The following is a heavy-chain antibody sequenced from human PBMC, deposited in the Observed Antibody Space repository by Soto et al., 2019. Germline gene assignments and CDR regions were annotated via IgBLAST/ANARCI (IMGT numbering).Heavy chain of an antibody. CDR3: ARDSDDSSGYYKKPLGD. D-gene: IGHD3-22*01. J-gene: IGHJ4*02. CDR1: GGTFSSYA. Sequence: GASVKVSCKASGGTFSSYAISWVRQAPGQGLEWMGGIIPIFGIANYAQKFQGRVTITADESTSTAYMELSSLRSEDTAVYYCARDSDDSSGYYKKPLGDWGQGTLVTVSS. CDR2: IIPIFGIA. V-gene: IGHV1-69*13.